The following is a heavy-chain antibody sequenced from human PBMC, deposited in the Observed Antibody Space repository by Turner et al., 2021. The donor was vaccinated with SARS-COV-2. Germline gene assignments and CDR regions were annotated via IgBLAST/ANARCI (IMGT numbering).Heavy chain of an antibody. V-gene: IGHV4-59*01. Sequence: QVQLQESGPGLVKPSETLSLICSVSGGFISGDYWSWIRQPPGKGLEWIGNIHYGGSTNYNPSLKSRVTFSVDTSKNQFSLKLSSVTAADTAVYYCARAHYPGSLFRFDPWGQGTLVTVSS. CDR3: ARAHYPGSLFRFDP. D-gene: IGHD2-21*01. J-gene: IGHJ5*02. CDR1: GGFISGDY. CDR2: IHYGGST.